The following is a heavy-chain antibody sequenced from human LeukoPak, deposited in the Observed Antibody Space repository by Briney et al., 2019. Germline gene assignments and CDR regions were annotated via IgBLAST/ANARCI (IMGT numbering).Heavy chain of an antibody. Sequence: SETLSLTCAVYGGSFSGYYWSWIRQPPGKGLEWIGYIYYSGSTYYNPSLKSRVTISVDTSKNQFSLKLSSVTAADTAVYYCARAATIFGVVSQFDPWGQGTLVTVSS. D-gene: IGHD3-3*01. CDR1: GGSFSGYY. CDR3: ARAATIFGVVSQFDP. CDR2: IYYSGST. J-gene: IGHJ5*02. V-gene: IGHV4-34*09.